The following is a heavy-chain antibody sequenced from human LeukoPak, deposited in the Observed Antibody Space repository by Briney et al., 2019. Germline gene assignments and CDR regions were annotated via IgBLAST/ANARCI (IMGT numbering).Heavy chain of an antibody. CDR1: GFTSSLYT. CDR3: AELGITMIGGV. V-gene: IGHV3-48*04. J-gene: IGHJ6*04. D-gene: IGHD3-10*02. Sequence: TGGSLRLSCAASGFTSSLYTMNWVRQAPGKGLEWVSYISSSSSRIYYGDSVKGRFTISRDNAKNSLYLQMNSLRAEDTAVYYCAELGITMIGGVWGKGTTVTISS. CDR2: ISSSSSRI.